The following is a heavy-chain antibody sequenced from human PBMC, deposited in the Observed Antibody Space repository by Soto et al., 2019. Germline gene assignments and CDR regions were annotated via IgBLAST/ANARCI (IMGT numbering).Heavy chain of an antibody. D-gene: IGHD6-19*01. Sequence: SVKVSCKASGFTFTSSAVQWVRQARGQRLEWIGWIVVGSGNTNYAQKFQERVTITRDMSTSTAYMELSSLRSEDTAVYYCAACEVYEQWLIDGMDVWGQGTTVTVSS. CDR2: IVVGSGNT. CDR1: GFTFTSSA. J-gene: IGHJ6*02. CDR3: AACEVYEQWLIDGMDV. V-gene: IGHV1-58*01.